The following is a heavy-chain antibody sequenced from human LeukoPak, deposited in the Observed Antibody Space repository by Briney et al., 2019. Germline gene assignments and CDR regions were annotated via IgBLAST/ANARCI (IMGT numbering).Heavy chain of an antibody. D-gene: IGHD1-26*01. CDR3: ARALDRGSYAIDY. Sequence: PGGSLKLSCAASGFTFSGSAMHWVRQASGKGLEWVGRIRSKANSYATAYAASVKGRFTISRDDSKNTAYLQMNSLRAEDTAVYYCARALDRGSYAIDYWGQGTLVTVSS. CDR2: IRSKANSYAT. CDR1: GFTFSGSA. V-gene: IGHV3-73*01. J-gene: IGHJ4*02.